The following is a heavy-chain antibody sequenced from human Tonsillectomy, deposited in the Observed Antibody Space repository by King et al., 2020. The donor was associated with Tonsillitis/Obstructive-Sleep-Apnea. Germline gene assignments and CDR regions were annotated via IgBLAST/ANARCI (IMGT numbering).Heavy chain of an antibody. V-gene: IGHV7-4-1*02. J-gene: IGHJ4*02. CDR1: GYTFTSYA. D-gene: IGHD3-10*01. Sequence: HVQLVESGSELKKPGASVKVSCTASGYTFTSYAMNWVRQAPGQGLEWMGWINTNTGNPTYAQGFTGRFVFSLDTSVSTAYLQISSLKAEDTAVYYCARGSSGSYLHYFDYWGQGTLVTVSS. CDR2: INTNTGNP. CDR3: ARGSSGSYLHYFDY.